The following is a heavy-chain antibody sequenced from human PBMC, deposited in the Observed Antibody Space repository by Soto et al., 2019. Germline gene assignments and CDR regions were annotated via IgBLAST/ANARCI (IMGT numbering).Heavy chain of an antibody. CDR1: VFTFGSYA. CDR2: VQSNHVT. V-gene: IGHV3-23*01. Sequence: GGSLRLSCQVSVFTFGSYAMSCVRQAPGEGLEWVALVQSNHVTYYADSVSGRFTVSRDNSKNTLYLQMDSLSVEDTALYYCAKWLRGGSYYSDLWGQGAMVTVSS. D-gene: IGHD3-10*01. J-gene: IGHJ4*02. CDR3: AKWLRGGSYYSDL.